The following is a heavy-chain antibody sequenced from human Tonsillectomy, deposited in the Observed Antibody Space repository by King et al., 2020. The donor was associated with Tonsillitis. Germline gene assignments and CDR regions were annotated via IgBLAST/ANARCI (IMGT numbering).Heavy chain of an antibody. CDR2: IWFDGGLK. Sequence: GQLVQSGGGVVQPGGSLRLSCAASGFPFDTYGMHWVRQAPGKGLEWVAVIWFDGGLKCCADSVKGRITLSRDNSKSTLYLQMNSLRVEDTAVYHCARASGPFDYWGQGTLVTVSS. CDR1: GFPFDTYG. CDR3: ARASGPFDY. V-gene: IGHV3-33*01. J-gene: IGHJ4*02.